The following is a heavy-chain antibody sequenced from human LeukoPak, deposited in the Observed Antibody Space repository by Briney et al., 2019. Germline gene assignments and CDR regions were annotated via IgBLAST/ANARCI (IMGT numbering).Heavy chain of an antibody. J-gene: IGHJ6*02. CDR3: ARDLGGYDEYYYGMDV. D-gene: IGHD5-12*01. CDR1: GYTFTGYY. CDR2: INPNSGGT. Sequence: ASVKVSCKASGYTFTGYYMHWVRQAPGQGLEWMGWINPNSGGTNYAQKFQGRVTMTRDTSISTAYMELSRLRSDDTAVYYCARDLGGYDEYYYGMDVWGQGTTVTVSS. V-gene: IGHV1-2*02.